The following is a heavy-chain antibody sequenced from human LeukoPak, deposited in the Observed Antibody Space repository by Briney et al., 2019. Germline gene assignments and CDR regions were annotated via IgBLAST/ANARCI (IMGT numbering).Heavy chain of an antibody. CDR1: GGSISTFF. CDR2: IFGSGHT. D-gene: IGHD6-19*01. CDR3: ARGTGWLPDW. V-gene: IGHV4-59*01. Sequence: SETLSLTCTVSGGSISTFFWSWIRQPPGRGLEWIGHIFGSGHTDYNPSLKSRLTISVDTSKNGFSLQLTSVTAADTAVYYCARGTGWLPDWRGQGILVTVSS. J-gene: IGHJ4*02.